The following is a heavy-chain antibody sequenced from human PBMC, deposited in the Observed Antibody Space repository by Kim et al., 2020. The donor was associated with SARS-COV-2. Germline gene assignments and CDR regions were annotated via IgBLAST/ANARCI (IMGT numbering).Heavy chain of an antibody. D-gene: IGHD1-26*01. Sequence: GGSLRLSCAASGFTFSSYSMNWVRQAPGKGLEWVSSISSSSSYIYYADSVKGRFTISRDNAKNSLYLQMNSLRAEDTAVYYCARDEGGFGVWGGFIVGATRTHYFDYWGQGTLVTVSS. CDR1: GFTFSSYS. J-gene: IGHJ4*02. CDR2: ISSSSSYI. V-gene: IGHV3-21*01. CDR3: ARDEGGFGVWGGFIVGATRTHYFDY.